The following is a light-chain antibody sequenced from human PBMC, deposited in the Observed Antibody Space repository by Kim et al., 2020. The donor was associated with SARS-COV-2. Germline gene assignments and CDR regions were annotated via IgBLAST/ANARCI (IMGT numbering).Light chain of an antibody. CDR2: GAS. J-gene: IGKJ1*01. Sequence: SLGERATLSCRASQSVRRTYLAWFQQKPGQAPRLLIYGASIRATDIPDRFSGSGSGTDFTLTISRLEPEDFAVYFCHQFGSSPWTFGQGTKVEIK. V-gene: IGKV3-20*01. CDR1: QSVRRTY. CDR3: HQFGSSPWT.